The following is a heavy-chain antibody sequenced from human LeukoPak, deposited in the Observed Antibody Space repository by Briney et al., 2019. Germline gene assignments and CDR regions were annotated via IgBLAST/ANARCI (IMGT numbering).Heavy chain of an antibody. Sequence: GGSLRLSCAASGFTFSSYSMNWVRQAPGKGLEWVSSISSSSSYIYYADSVKGRFTISRDNARNSLYLQMNSLRAEDTAVYYCARVISVAGYDYWGQGTLVTVSS. D-gene: IGHD6-19*01. CDR3: ARVISVAGYDY. J-gene: IGHJ4*02. CDR2: ISSSSSYI. V-gene: IGHV3-21*01. CDR1: GFTFSSYS.